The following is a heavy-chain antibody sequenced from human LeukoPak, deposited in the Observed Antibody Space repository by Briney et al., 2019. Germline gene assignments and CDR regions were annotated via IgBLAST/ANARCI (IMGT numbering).Heavy chain of an antibody. CDR3: AKDGADYYDSSGEYYFDY. V-gene: IGHV3-9*03. J-gene: IGHJ4*02. D-gene: IGHD3-22*01. CDR1: GFTFDDYA. Sequence: GRSLRLSCAASGFTFDDYAMHWVRQAPGKGLEWVSGISWNSGSIGYADYVKGRFTISRDNAKNSLYLQVNSLRAEDMALYYCAKDGADYYDSSGEYYFDYWGQGTLVTVSS. CDR2: ISWNSGSI.